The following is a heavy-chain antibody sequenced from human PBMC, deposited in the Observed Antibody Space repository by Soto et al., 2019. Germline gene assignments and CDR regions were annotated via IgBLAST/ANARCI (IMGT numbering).Heavy chain of an antibody. V-gene: IGHV4-39*01. CDR1: GGSITSSGFW. D-gene: IGHD4-17*01. CDR3: AKRAYGDPFDP. J-gene: IGHJ5*02. CDR2: IYDTGST. Sequence: HLQLQESGPGLVKPSETLSLTCAVSGGSITSSGFWWGWIRQPPGKGLEWIATIYDTGSTFYNPSLRSRVTISAETPKNQFARMLNSVTAADTAVYYCAKRAYGDPFDPWGQGTLVTVSS.